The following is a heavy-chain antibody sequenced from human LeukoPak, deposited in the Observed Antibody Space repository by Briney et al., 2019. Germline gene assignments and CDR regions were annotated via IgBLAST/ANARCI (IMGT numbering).Heavy chain of an antibody. Sequence: ASVKVSCKTSGYTFTGYYMHWVRQAPGQGLEWMGWINPNSGGTNYAQKFQGRVTMTRDTSISAAYMELSRLRSDDTAVYYCARGGEIAAALFDYWGQGTLVTVSS. V-gene: IGHV1-2*02. D-gene: IGHD6-13*01. CDR3: ARGGEIAAALFDY. CDR1: GYTFTGYY. J-gene: IGHJ4*02. CDR2: INPNSGGT.